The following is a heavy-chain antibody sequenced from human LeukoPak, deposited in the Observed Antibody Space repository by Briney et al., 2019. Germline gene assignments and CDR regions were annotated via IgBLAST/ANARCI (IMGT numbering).Heavy chain of an antibody. CDR2: IYYSGST. V-gene: IGHV4-31*03. J-gene: IGHJ4*02. CDR1: GGSVTYTNYY. Sequence: RTSETLSLTCTVSGGSVTYTNYYWSWIRQHPGKGLEWIGYIYYSGSTYYNPFLKSRVTISVDTSKNQFSLKLSSVTAADTAVYYCARGYIAAAGKPFDYWGQGTLVTVSS. D-gene: IGHD6-13*01. CDR3: ARGYIAAAGKPFDY.